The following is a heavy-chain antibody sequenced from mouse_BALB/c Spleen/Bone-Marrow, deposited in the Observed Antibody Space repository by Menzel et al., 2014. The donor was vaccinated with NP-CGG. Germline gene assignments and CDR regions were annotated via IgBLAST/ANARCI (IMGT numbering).Heavy chain of an antibody. Sequence: DVKLVEPGGGLVQPGGSMKLSCVASGFTFSNYWMNWVRQSPEKGLEWVAEIRLKSNNYATHYAESVKGRFTISRDDSKSSVYLQMNNLRAEDTGIYYCTTGFAYWGQGTLVTVSA. J-gene: IGHJ3*01. CDR1: GFTFSNYW. CDR2: IRLKSNNYAT. CDR3: TTGFAY. V-gene: IGHV6-6*02.